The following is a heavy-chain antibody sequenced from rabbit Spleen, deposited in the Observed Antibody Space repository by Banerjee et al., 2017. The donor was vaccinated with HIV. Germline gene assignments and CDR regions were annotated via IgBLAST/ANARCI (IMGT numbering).Heavy chain of an antibody. J-gene: IGHJ6*01. Sequence: QEQLEESGGGLVKPEGSLTLTCKASGVSFSDREVMCWVRQAPGKGLEWVVCIDAGSSGFTYFASWAKGRFTISKTSSTTVTLQMTSLTAADTATYFWARDTASSFSSYGMDLWGPGTLVTVS. D-gene: IGHD8-1*01. CDR3: ARDTASSFSSYGMDL. CDR2: IDAGSSGFT. V-gene: IGHV1S45*01. CDR1: GVSFSDREV.